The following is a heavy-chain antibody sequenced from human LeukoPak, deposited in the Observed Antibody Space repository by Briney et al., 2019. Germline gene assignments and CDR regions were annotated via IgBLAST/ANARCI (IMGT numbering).Heavy chain of an antibody. CDR2: VSGSGGST. V-gene: IGHV3-23*01. CDR1: GFTFSNNA. CDR3: AKCKGDSSGSLGY. J-gene: IGHJ4*02. D-gene: IGHD3-22*01. Sequence: AGGSLRLSCAASGFTFSNNAMTWVRQAPGKGLEWVSGVSGSGGSTYYADSVKGRFTISRDNSKNTLYLQMNSLGAEDTALYYCAKCKGDSSGSLGYWGQGTLVTVSS.